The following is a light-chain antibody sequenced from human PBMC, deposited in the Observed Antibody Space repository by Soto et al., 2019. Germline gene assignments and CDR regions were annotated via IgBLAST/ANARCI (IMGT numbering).Light chain of an antibody. Sequence: DIQMTQSPSTLSGSVGDRVTITCRASQTIGSWLAWYQQKPGKAPKLLIYKASTLKSGVPSRFSGSGSGTEFTLTISSLQPDDFATYYCQHYNSYSEALGQGTKVDTK. CDR2: KAS. J-gene: IGKJ1*01. V-gene: IGKV1-5*03. CDR3: QHYNSYSEA. CDR1: QTIGSW.